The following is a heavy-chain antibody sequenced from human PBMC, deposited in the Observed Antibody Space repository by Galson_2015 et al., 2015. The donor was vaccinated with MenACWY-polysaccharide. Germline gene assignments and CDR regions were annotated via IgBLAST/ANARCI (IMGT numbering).Heavy chain of an antibody. Sequence: SLRLSCAASGFTFSSYAMSWVRQAPGKGLECVSRIGTKGGSTYYADSVKGRFSVSRDNSKNTLYLQMDSLRAEDTAVYYCVRNDNGGFRWGQGTLVTVSS. CDR2: IGTKGGST. CDR1: GFTFSSYA. D-gene: IGHD4-23*01. CDR3: VRNDNGGFR. J-gene: IGHJ4*02. V-gene: IGHV3-23*01.